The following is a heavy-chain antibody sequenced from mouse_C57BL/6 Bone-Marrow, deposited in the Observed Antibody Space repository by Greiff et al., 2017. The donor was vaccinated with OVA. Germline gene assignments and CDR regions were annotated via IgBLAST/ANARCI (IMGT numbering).Heavy chain of an antibody. V-gene: IGHV1-55*01. CDR2: IYPGSGRT. CDR1: GYTFTSYW. CDR3: ARSGITTVEGDFAMDY. Sequence: VQLQQPGAELVKPGASVKMSCKASGYTFTSYWITWVKQRPGQGLEWIGDIYPGSGRTNYNEKFKSKATLTVDTSSSPAYMQLSSLTSEDSAVYYGARSGITTVEGDFAMDYWGQGTSVTVSS. D-gene: IGHD1-1*01. J-gene: IGHJ4*01.